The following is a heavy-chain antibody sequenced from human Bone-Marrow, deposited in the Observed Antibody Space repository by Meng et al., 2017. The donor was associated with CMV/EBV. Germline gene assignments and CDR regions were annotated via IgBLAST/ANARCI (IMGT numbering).Heavy chain of an antibody. J-gene: IGHJ6*02. V-gene: IGHV1-2*02. Sequence: SVKVSCMGSGYTFTGYYMHWVRQAPGQGLEWMGWINPNSGGTNYAQKFQGRVTMTRDTSISTAYMELSRLRSDDTAVYYCARVGAKEYYYYGMDVWGQGTTVTVSS. CDR3: ARVGAKEYYYYGMDV. CDR1: GYTFTGYY. CDR2: INPNSGGT.